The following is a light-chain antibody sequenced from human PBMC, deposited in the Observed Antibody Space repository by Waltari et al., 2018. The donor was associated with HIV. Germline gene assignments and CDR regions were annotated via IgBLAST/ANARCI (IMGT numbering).Light chain of an antibody. CDR2: DVT. J-gene: IGLJ2*01. CDR3: SSYTKTLYVI. CDR1: SNDVGGYNY. Sequence: QSALTQPASVSGSPGQSITISCTGTSNDVGGYNYVPWYQQPPGQAPKLMIYDVTTRPSGVSDRFSGSKSGNTASLTISGLQAEDEADYYCSSYTKTLYVIFGGGTKLTVL. V-gene: IGLV2-14*03.